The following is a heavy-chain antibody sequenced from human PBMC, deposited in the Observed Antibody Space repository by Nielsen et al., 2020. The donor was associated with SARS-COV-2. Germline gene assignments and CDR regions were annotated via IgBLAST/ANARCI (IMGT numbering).Heavy chain of an antibody. CDR2: ISSSSSYI. CDR3: ARHEVRGSGSYGSAGLAYYYYYYGMDV. J-gene: IGHJ6*02. Sequence: VRQAPGKGLEWVSSISSSSSYIYYADSVKGRFTISRDNAKNSLYLQMNSLRAEDTAVYYCARHEVRGSGSYGSAGLAYYYYYYGMDVWGQGTTVTVSS. V-gene: IGHV3-21*04. D-gene: IGHD3-10*01.